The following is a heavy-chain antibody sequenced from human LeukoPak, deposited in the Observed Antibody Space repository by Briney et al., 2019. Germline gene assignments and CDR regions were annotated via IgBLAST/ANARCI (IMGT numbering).Heavy chain of an antibody. J-gene: IGHJ3*02. D-gene: IGHD2-2*01. CDR1: GGSISNTYYY. CDR3: AREVVPDVIDAFDI. CDR2: IYNSGST. Sequence: SETLSLTCTVSGGSISNTYYYWGWIRQPPGKGLEWFGSIYNSGSTHYNPSLKSRVTISVDTSKNQFSLKLSSVTAADTAVYYCAREVVPDVIDAFDIWGQETMVTVSS. V-gene: IGHV4-39*02.